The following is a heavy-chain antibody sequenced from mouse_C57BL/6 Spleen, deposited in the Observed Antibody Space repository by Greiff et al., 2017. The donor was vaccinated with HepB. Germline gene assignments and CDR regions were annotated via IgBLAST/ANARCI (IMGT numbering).Heavy chain of an antibody. CDR2: ISSGGSYT. D-gene: IGHD1-1*01. Sequence: VQLQQSGGDLVKPGGSLKLSCAASGFTFSSYGMSWVRQTPDKRLEWVATISSGGSYTYYPDSVKGRFTISRDNAKNTLYLQMSSLKSEDTAMYYCARQDYYYGSSYEGTYFDYWGQGTTLTVSS. J-gene: IGHJ2*01. CDR1: GFTFSSYG. V-gene: IGHV5-6*01. CDR3: ARQDYYYGSSYEGTYFDY.